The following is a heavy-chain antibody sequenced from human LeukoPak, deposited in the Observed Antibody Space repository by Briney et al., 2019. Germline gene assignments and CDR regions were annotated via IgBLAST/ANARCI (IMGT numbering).Heavy chain of an antibody. J-gene: IGHJ5*02. CDR3: ATGIAAAGNDWFDP. CDR1: GYTFTHYY. Sequence: GSVTVTFKASGYTFTHYYMHWVRPAPGRGGEGMGWINPNSGGTNYAQKFQGRVTMTEDTSTDTAYMERSSLRSEDTAVYYCATGIAAAGNDWFDPWGQGTLVTVSS. V-gene: IGHV1-2*02. CDR2: INPNSGGT. D-gene: IGHD6-13*01.